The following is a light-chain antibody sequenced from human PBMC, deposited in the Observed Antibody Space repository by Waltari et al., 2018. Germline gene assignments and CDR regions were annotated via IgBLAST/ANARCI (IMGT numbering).Light chain of an antibody. CDR2: GAS. J-gene: IGKJ1*01. CDR1: QSVSNN. V-gene: IGKV3-15*01. CDR3: QHYNAWPRA. Sequence: EIVMTQSPAILSVSPGERATLSCRASQSVSNNLAWYQQKPGQAPRLLIYGASARATRVPARFSGSGSGTDFTLTISSLQSEDFAVYFCQHYNAWPRAFCQGTRVEIK.